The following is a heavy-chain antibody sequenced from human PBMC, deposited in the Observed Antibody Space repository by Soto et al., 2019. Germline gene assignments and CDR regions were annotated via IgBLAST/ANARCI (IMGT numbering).Heavy chain of an antibody. Sequence: ASVKVSCKASGYTFTSYDINWVRQATGQGLEWMGWMNPNSGNTGYAQKFQGRVTMTRNTSISTAYMELSSLRSEDTAVYYCARVFYYGSGSYRSYYGMDVWGQGTTVTVSS. D-gene: IGHD3-10*01. V-gene: IGHV1-8*01. CDR1: GYTFTSYD. J-gene: IGHJ6*02. CDR2: MNPNSGNT. CDR3: ARVFYYGSGSYRSYYGMDV.